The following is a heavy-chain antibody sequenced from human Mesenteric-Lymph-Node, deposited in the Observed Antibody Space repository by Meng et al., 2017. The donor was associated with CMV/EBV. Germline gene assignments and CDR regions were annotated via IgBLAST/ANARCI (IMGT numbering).Heavy chain of an antibody. CDR1: GGTFSTYA. V-gene: IGHV3-30*04. Sequence: SCKASGGTFSTYAFTWVRQAPGKGLEWVAVISDDESHTYYADSVLGRFTISRDNSKNTLYLQMSSLRAEDTAVYYCARGLTGTTYNFWGQGTLVTVSS. D-gene: IGHD1-7*01. CDR3: ARGLTGTTYNF. CDR2: ISDDESHT. J-gene: IGHJ4*02.